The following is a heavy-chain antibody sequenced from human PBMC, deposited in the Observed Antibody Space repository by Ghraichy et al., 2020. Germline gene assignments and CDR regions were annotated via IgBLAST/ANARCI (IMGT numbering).Heavy chain of an antibody. V-gene: IGHV1-69*01. CDR3: ARTSPRQGAFDI. CDR2: IIPIFGTE. CDR1: GGTFSSYA. Sequence: KVSCKASGGTFSSYAISWVRQAPGQGLEWMGGIIPIFGTENYAQKFQGRVTITADESTSTAYMELSSLRSEDTAVYYCARTSPRQGAFDIWGQGTMVTVSS. J-gene: IGHJ3*02.